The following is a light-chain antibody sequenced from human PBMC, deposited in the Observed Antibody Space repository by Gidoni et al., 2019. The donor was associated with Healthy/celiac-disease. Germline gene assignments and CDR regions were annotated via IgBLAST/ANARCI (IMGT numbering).Light chain of an antibody. CDR3: QPRSNWPPVYT. CDR1: QSVSSY. CDR2: DAS. V-gene: IGKV3-11*01. Sequence: EIVLTQSPATLSLSPGERATLSCRASQSVSSYLAWYQQKPGQAPWRLIYDASNRATGIPARFRGSGSGTDFTLTISSLEPEEFAVYYCQPRSNWPPVYTFGQGTKLEIK. J-gene: IGKJ2*01.